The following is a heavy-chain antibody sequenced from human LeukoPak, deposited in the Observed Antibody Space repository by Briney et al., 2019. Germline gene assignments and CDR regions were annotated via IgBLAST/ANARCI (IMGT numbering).Heavy chain of an antibody. CDR1: GGSISSYY. V-gene: IGHV4-59*01. CDR3: ARDHPRPGYDFWSGRPSGLDP. Sequence: SETLSLTCTVSGGSISSYYRSWIRQPPGKGLEWIGYIYYSGSTNYNPSLKSRVTISVDTSKNQFSLKLSSVTAADTAVYYCARDHPRPGYDFWSGRPSGLDPWGQGTLVTVSP. J-gene: IGHJ5*02. D-gene: IGHD3-3*01. CDR2: IYYSGST.